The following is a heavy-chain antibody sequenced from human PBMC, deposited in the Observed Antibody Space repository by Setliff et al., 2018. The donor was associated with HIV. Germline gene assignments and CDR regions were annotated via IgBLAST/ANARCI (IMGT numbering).Heavy chain of an antibody. CDR1: GGSISSYY. D-gene: IGHD2-21*01. CDR3: ARHSIAVVIGVPERDDAFDI. CDR2: IYYSGST. J-gene: IGHJ3*02. V-gene: IGHV4-59*08. Sequence: TLSLTCTVSGGSISSYYWSWIRQPPGKGLEWIGYIYYSGSTNYNPSLKSRVTISVDTSKNHFSLKLSSVTAADTAVYYCARHSIAVVIGVPERDDAFDIWGKGTTVTVSS.